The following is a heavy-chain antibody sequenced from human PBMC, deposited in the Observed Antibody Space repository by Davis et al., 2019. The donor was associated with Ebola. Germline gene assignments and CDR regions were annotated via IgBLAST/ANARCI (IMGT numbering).Heavy chain of an antibody. D-gene: IGHD3-3*01. V-gene: IGHV4-59*08. J-gene: IGHJ6*02. CDR2: IYYSGTT. Sequence: MPGGSLRLSCTVSGDSISTDYWNWIRQPPGKGLEWIGYIYYSGTTNYNPSLKIRVTISVDTSKNQFSLKLSSVTAADTAVYYCARRRPLRFLEWSQDYYYGMDVWGQGTTVTVSS. CDR3: ARRRPLRFLEWSQDYYYGMDV. CDR1: GDSISTDY.